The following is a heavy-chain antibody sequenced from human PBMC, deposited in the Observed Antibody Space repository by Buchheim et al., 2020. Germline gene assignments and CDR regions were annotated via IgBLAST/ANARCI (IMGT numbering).Heavy chain of an antibody. D-gene: IGHD3-10*02. Sequence: QVQLQESGPGLVKPSETLSLTCTVSGGSIGLYYWSWIRQSPGKGLEWIGYIYYSGSTNYNPSLKSRVTISGDTSKNQFSLKLTSMTAADAAVYYCARTWLTTMSKTVVYFDYWGQGAL. J-gene: IGHJ4*02. CDR1: GGSIGLYY. CDR3: ARTWLTTMSKTVVYFDY. V-gene: IGHV4-59*01. CDR2: IYYSGST.